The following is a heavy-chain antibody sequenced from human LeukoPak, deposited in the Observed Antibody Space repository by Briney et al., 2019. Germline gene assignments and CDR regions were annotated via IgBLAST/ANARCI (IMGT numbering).Heavy chain of an antibody. V-gene: IGHV3-30*02. Sequence: GGSLRLSCAASGFSFITYGMYWVRQAPGRGLEWVASIRYDGTERHYADSVKGRFTISRDNSNNSVYPQMDSLRTEDTAAYYCAKDSWAGFRPADYYFDYWGQGTLVTVSS. D-gene: IGHD2-2*01. CDR1: GFSFITYG. CDR3: AKDSWAGFRPADYYFDY. CDR2: IRYDGTER. J-gene: IGHJ4*02.